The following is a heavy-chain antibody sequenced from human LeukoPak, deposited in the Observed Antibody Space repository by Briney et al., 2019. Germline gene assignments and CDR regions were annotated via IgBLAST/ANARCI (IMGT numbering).Heavy chain of an antibody. CDR2: ISSSGSTI. V-gene: IGHV3-11*01. Sequence: GGSLRLSCAASGFTFSDYYMSWIRQAPGKGLEWVSYISSSGSTIYYADSVKGRFTISRDNAKNSLYLQMNSLRAEDTAVYFCARAPWNYYDSGNYLPFDYWGQGTLVTVSS. CDR3: ARAPWNYYDSGNYLPFDY. CDR1: GFTFSDYY. D-gene: IGHD3-10*01. J-gene: IGHJ4*02.